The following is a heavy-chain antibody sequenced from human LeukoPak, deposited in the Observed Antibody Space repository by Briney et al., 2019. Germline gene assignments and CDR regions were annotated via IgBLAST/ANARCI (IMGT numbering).Heavy chain of an antibody. CDR2: INHSGST. J-gene: IGHJ4*02. V-gene: IGHV4-34*01. CDR3: ARGLFDFWSGYPFDY. D-gene: IGHD3-3*01. CDR1: GGSFSGYY. Sequence: SSETLSLTCAVYGGSFSGYYWSWIRQPPGKGLEWIGEINHSGSTNYNPSLKSRVTISVDTSKNQFSLKLSSVTAADTAVYYCARGLFDFWSGYPFDYWGQGTLVTVSS.